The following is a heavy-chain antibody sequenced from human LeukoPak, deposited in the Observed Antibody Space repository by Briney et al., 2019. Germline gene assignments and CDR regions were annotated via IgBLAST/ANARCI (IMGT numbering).Heavy chain of an antibody. CDR3: AKSDLNYGGNPDY. Sequence: GGSLRLSCAASGFTFSAFGMHWVRQAPGKGLEWVTFIPYDGSDKYYADSVKGRFTISRDNSKNTLYVQMNSLRVEDTAVYYCAKSDLNYGGNPDYWGQGTLVTVSS. J-gene: IGHJ4*02. CDR2: IPYDGSDK. D-gene: IGHD4-23*01. CDR1: GFTFSAFG. V-gene: IGHV3-30*02.